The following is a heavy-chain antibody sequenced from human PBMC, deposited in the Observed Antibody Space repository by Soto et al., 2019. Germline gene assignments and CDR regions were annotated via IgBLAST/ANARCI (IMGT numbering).Heavy chain of an antibody. D-gene: IGHD6-13*01. CDR1: GDSISSYY. Sequence: SETLSLTCTVSGDSISSYYWSWIRQPAGKGMEWIGRIHTTENTNYNPSLRSRVTMSVDTSNNQFSLKLTSLTAADTAVYYCARALSSAAGLYFDYWGQGTLVTVSS. J-gene: IGHJ4*02. V-gene: IGHV4-4*07. CDR3: ARALSSAAGLYFDY. CDR2: IHTTENT.